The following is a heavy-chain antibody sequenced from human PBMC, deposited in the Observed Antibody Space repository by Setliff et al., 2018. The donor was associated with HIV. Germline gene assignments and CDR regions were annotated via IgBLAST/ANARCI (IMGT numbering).Heavy chain of an antibody. CDR2: ISAYNGNT. CDR1: GYTLRRHG. J-gene: IGHJ4*02. Sequence: ASVKVSCKASGYTLRRHGISWVRQAPGQGLEWMGWISAYNGNTNYAQKFQDRVTITRDTSASTAYMELSSLRSEDTAVYYCARESFWSGYSPGGFDYWGQGTLVTVSS. V-gene: IGHV1-18*01. D-gene: IGHD3-3*01. CDR3: ARESFWSGYSPGGFDY.